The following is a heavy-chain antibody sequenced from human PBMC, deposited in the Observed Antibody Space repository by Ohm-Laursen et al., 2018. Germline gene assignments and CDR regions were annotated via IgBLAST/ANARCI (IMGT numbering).Heavy chain of an antibody. D-gene: IGHD3-22*01. Sequence: SLRLSCAASGFSFSSHGMHWVRQAPGKGLEWVAVIWYDGNRKYYAESVKGRFTVSRDDSKNTVYLQMNSLRAEDTAVYYCARDDDTSSHYSRFDYWGQGTLVTVSS. CDR3: ARDDDTSSHYSRFDY. V-gene: IGHV3-33*08. J-gene: IGHJ4*02. CDR1: GFSFSSHG. CDR2: IWYDGNRK.